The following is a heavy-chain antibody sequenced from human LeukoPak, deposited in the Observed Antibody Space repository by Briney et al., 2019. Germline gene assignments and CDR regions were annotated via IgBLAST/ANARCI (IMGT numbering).Heavy chain of an antibody. CDR2: IYYSGST. J-gene: IGHJ4*02. CDR1: GGSISSGSYY. CDR3: ARVGYGSGSYYLDY. V-gene: IGHV4-39*01. D-gene: IGHD3-10*01. Sequence: PSETLSLTCTVSGGSISSGSYYWGWIRQPPGKGLEWIGSIYYSGSTYYNPSLKSRVTISVDTSKNQFSLKLSSVTAADTAVYYCARVGYGSGSYYLDYWGQGTLVTVSS.